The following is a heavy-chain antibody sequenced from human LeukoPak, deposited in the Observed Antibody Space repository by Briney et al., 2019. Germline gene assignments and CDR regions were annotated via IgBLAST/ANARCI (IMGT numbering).Heavy chain of an antibody. V-gene: IGHV3-33*01. CDR1: GFTFSSYG. J-gene: IGHJ4*02. CDR3: ARDLSSSGYYNY. D-gene: IGHD3-22*01. CDR2: IWYDGSNK. Sequence: PGRSLRLSCAASGFTFSSYGMHWVRQAPGKGLEWVAVIWYDGSNKYYADSVKGRFTISRDNSKNTLYLQMNSLRAEDTAVYYCARDLSSSGYYNYWGQGTLVTVSS.